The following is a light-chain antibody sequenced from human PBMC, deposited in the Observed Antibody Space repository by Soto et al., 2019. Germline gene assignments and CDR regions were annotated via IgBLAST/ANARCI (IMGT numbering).Light chain of an antibody. V-gene: IGKV1-5*03. Sequence: DIQMTQSPSTLSGSVGDRITITCRASQTISSWLAWYQQKPGKAPKLLTYKASTLKSGVPSRFRGSGSGTDFTLTISSLQPEDFETYYCLQHNSYPLTFGGGTKVDIK. CDR3: LQHNSYPLT. J-gene: IGKJ4*01. CDR1: QTISSW. CDR2: KAS.